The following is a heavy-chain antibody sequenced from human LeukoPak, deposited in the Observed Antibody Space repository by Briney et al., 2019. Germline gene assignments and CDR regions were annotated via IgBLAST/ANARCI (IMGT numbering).Heavy chain of an antibody. CDR1: GFTFDDYA. D-gene: IGHD6-19*01. CDR2: IVWNSGSI. J-gene: IGHJ4*02. CDR3: AKDVGYSSTFTFEY. V-gene: IGHV3-9*01. Sequence: PGRSLRLSCTASGFTFDDYAMHWVRQVPGKGLEWVSGIVWNSGSIDYADSVKGRFTISRDNAKNSLYLQMNSLRTEDTALYYCAKDVGYSSTFTFEYWGQGTLVTVSS.